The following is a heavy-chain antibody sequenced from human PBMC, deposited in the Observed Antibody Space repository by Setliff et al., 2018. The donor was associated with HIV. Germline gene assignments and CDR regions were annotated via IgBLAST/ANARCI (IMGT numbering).Heavy chain of an antibody. D-gene: IGHD3-16*01. CDR3: GKDRYDNYVWGSYHGPDF. CDR1: GFTFSAHG. J-gene: IGHJ4*02. CDR2: INYDESSE. Sequence: SLRLSCAASGFTFSAHGMHWVRQAPGKGLEWVAFINYDESSEYYVDSVKGRVTISRDNSKNTLYLQMNSLRAEDTAVYYCGKDRYDNYVWGSYHGPDFWGQGTLVTVSS. V-gene: IGHV3-30*02.